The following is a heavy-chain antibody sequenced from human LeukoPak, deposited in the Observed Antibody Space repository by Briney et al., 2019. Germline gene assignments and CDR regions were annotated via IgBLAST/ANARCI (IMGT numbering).Heavy chain of an antibody. Sequence: ASVKVSCKASGYTFTSYDINWVRQATGQGLEWMGWMNPNSGNTGYAQKFQGRVTITRNTSISTAYMELSSLRSEDTAVNYYARASEPPYYYMDVWGKGTTVTVSS. V-gene: IGHV1-8*03. CDR2: MNPNSGNT. J-gene: IGHJ6*03. CDR3: ARASEPPYYYMDV. CDR1: GYTFTSYD.